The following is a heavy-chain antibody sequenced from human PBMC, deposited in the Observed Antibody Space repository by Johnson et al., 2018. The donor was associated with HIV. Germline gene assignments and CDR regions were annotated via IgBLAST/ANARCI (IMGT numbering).Heavy chain of an antibody. J-gene: IGHJ3*02. CDR1: GFTFSDYY. D-gene: IGHD2-21*01. CDR3: ARDGYSGGFDI. V-gene: IGHV3-11*01. CDR2: ISSSGSTI. Sequence: QVQLVEAGGGLVQPGGSLRLSYPASGFTFSDYYMSWIRQAAGTGLEWVSYISSSGSTIYYADSVKGRFTISKDNAKNSLYLQMNSLKTEDTAVYYCARDGYSGGFDIWGQGTMVTVSS.